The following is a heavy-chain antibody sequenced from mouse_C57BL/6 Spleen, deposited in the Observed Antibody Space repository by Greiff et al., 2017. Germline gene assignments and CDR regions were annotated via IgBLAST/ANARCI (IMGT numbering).Heavy chain of an antibody. J-gene: IGHJ4*01. CDR3: ARWRDYQYYAMDY. CDR1: GYTFTDYN. Sequence: SGPELVKPGASVKIPCKASGYTFTDYNMDWVKQSHGKSLEWIGDINPNNGGTIYNQKFKGKATLTVDKSSSTAYMELRSLTSEDTAVYYCARWRDYQYYAMDYWGQGTSVTVSS. CDR2: INPNNGGT. V-gene: IGHV1-18*01. D-gene: IGHD2-4*01.